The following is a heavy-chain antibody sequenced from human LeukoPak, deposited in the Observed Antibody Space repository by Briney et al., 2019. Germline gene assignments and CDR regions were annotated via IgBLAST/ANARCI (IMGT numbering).Heavy chain of an antibody. Sequence: GGSLRLSCAASGFTFSSYGMRWVRQAPGKGLEWVAVISYDGSNKYYADSVKGRFTISRDNSKNTLYLQMYSLRAEDTAVYYCAKPIAVAGGGVFDYWGQGTLVTVSS. CDR3: AKPIAVAGGGVFDY. D-gene: IGHD6-19*01. V-gene: IGHV3-30*18. CDR1: GFTFSSYG. CDR2: ISYDGSNK. J-gene: IGHJ4*02.